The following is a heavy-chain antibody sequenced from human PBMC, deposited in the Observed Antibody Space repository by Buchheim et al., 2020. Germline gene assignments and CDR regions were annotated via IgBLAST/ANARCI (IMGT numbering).Heavy chain of an antibody. CDR2: ISYDGTNK. Sequence: QVQLVESGGGVVQPGRSLRLSCAASGFTFNSYDMHWVRQAPGKGLEWVAVISYDGTNKYYINSVKGRSTISRDNSKNTFFLQMNSLRAEDTAVYYCARGRTGFDFWGQGT. CDR3: ARGRTGFDF. J-gene: IGHJ4*02. D-gene: IGHD3/OR15-3a*01. CDR1: GFTFNSYD. V-gene: IGHV3-30*03.